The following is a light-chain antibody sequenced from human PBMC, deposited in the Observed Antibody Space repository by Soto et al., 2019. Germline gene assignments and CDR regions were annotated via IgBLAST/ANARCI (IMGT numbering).Light chain of an antibody. CDR3: TSYTASNTPVV. V-gene: IGLV2-14*03. Sequence: QSVLTQPASVSGSPGQSITISCSGTSSDVGGYNYVSWYQQHPGKAPKLMIYDVYNRPSGVSSRFSGSKSGNTASLTISGLQAEDEADYYCTSYTASNTPVVFGGGTKLTVL. CDR1: SSDVGGYNY. CDR2: DVY. J-gene: IGLJ2*01.